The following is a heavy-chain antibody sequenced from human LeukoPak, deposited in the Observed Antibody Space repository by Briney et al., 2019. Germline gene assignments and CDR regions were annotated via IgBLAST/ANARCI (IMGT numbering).Heavy chain of an antibody. Sequence: SETLSLTCTVSGGSISGYYRSWIRQPAGKGLEWIGHIYSSGTTNYNPSLKSRVTMSMDTSKNQFSLGLTSVTAADTAVYYCAREGSSAYAWFDPWGQGTLVTVSS. D-gene: IGHD3-22*01. CDR3: AREGSSAYAWFDP. CDR1: GGSISGYY. J-gene: IGHJ5*02. CDR2: IYSSGTT. V-gene: IGHV4-4*07.